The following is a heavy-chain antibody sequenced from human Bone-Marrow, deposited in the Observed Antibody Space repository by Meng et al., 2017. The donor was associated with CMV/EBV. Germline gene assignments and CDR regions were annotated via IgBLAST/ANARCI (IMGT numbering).Heavy chain of an antibody. J-gene: IGHJ5*02. D-gene: IGHD5-12*01. CDR3: AREAYDALGKWFEH. CDR2: INPNSGDT. Sequence: SGYTFTGYYIHCVRQAPGQGLEWMGRINPNSGDTDYAQKFQDRVTVTRDTSISTAYMELSRLRSDDTAMYYCAREAYDALGKWFEHWGQGTLVTVSS. V-gene: IGHV1-2*06. CDR1: GYTFTGYY.